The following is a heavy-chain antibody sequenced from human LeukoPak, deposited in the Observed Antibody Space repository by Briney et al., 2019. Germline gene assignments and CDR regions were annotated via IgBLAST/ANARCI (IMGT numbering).Heavy chain of an antibody. D-gene: IGHD3-22*01. Sequence: PSETLSLTCTVSGGSISSSSYYWGWIRQPPGKGLEWIGSIYYSGSTYYNPSLKSRVTISVDTSKNQFSLKLSSVTAADTAVYYCARTYYYDSSGYCYFDYWGQGTLVTVSS. CDR3: ARTYYYDSSGYCYFDY. J-gene: IGHJ4*02. CDR2: IYYSGST. V-gene: IGHV4-39*07. CDR1: GGSISSSSYY.